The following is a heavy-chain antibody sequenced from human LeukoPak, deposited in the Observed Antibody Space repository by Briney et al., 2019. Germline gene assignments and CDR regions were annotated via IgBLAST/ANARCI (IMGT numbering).Heavy chain of an antibody. Sequence: GGSLRLSCAASGFTFSSYAMSWVRQAPGKGLEWVSAINGSGGSTYYADSVKGRFTISRDNSKNTLYLQMNSLRAEDTAVYYCAKDGEMATIRPDAFDIWGQGTMVTVSS. D-gene: IGHD5-24*01. J-gene: IGHJ3*02. CDR2: INGSGGST. CDR3: AKDGEMATIRPDAFDI. V-gene: IGHV3-23*01. CDR1: GFTFSSYA.